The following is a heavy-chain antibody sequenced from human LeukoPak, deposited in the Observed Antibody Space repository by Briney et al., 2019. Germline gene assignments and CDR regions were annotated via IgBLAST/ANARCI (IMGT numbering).Heavy chain of an antibody. J-gene: IGHJ4*02. D-gene: IGHD3-10*01. V-gene: IGHV3-9*03. CDR1: GFTFDDYA. CDR3: ARDLFTIVRGIMDY. CDR2: IGWNSGSI. Sequence: GRSLRLSCAASGFTFDDYAMHWVRQAPGKGLEWVSGIGWNSGSIGYADSVKGRFTISRDNAKNSLYLQMNSLRAEDMALYYCARDLFTIVRGIMDYWGQGTLVTVSS.